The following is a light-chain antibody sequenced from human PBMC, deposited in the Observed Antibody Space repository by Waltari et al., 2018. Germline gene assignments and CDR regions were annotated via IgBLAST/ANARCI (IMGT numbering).Light chain of an antibody. Sequence: SSELTQDPAVSVALGQTVRITCQGDSLRTSYAGWYQVKPGQAPVLVSFGKDKRPSGIPDRISGYSSGTTSSLTITGTQAEDEADYYCSSRNVNANQVIFGGGTKLTVL. J-gene: IGLJ2*01. CDR3: SSRNVNANQVI. CDR1: SLRTSY. CDR2: GKD. V-gene: IGLV3-19*01.